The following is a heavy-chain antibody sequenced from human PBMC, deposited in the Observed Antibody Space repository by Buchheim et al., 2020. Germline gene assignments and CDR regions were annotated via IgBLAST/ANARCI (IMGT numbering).Heavy chain of an antibody. J-gene: IGHJ4*02. D-gene: IGHD5-18*01. V-gene: IGHV3-23*01. CDR2: ISGSGGST. CDR3: AKDLGAGYSYGYSPFDY. CDR1: GFTFSSYA. Sequence: EVQLLESGGGLVQPGGSLRLSCAASGFTFSSYAMSWVRQAPGKGLEWVSAISGSGGSTYYADSVKGRFTISRDNSKNTQYLQMNSLRAEDTAVYYCAKDLGAGYSYGYSPFDYWGQGTL.